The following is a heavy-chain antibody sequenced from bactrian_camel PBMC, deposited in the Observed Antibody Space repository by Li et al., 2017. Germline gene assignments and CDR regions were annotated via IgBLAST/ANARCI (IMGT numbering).Heavy chain of an antibody. V-gene: IGHV3S6*01. Sequence: HVQLVESGGGLVQPGGSLRLSCAASGFTISTHAIHWVRQAPGKGLEWVCSINSDGTNTYCADSVTGRFIVSRDNAKNTLALQMDNLTTDDTGMYYCAIGVAGKPIAKGQGTQVTVS. D-gene: IGHD6*01. J-gene: IGHJ4*01. CDR1: GFTISTHA. CDR2: INSDGTNT.